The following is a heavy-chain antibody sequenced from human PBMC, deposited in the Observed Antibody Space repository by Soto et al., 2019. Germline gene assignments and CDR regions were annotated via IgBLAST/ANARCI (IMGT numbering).Heavy chain of an antibody. CDR2: ISAYNGNT. D-gene: IGHD6-13*01. CDR3: ARVYSSSWYWFDP. V-gene: IGHV1-18*01. J-gene: IGHJ5*02. CDR1: GYTFTSYG. Sequence: ASVKVSCKASGYTFTSYGISWVRQAPGQGLEWMGWISAYNGNTNYAQKLQGRVTMTTDTSTSTAYTELRSLRSDDTAVYYCARVYSSSWYWFDPWGQGTLVTVSS.